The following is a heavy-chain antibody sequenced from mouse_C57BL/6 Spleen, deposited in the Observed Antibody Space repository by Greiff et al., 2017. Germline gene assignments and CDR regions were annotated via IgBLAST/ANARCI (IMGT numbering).Heavy chain of an antibody. CDR2: INPSSGYT. CDR3: ARGDLTGTWFAY. CDR1: GYTFTSYT. J-gene: IGHJ3*01. V-gene: IGHV1-4*01. D-gene: IGHD4-1*01. Sequence: QVQLKQSGAELARPGASVKMSCKASGYTFTSYTMHWVKQRPGQGLEWIGYINPSSGYTKYNQKFKDKATLTADKSSSTAYMQLSSLTSEDSAVYYCARGDLTGTWFAYWGQGTLVTVSA.